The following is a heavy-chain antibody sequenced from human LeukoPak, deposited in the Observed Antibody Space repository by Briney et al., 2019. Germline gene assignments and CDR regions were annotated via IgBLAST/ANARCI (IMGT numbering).Heavy chain of an antibody. D-gene: IGHD1-26*01. CDR2: IKPDGSDK. CDR3: ARNSGSLDY. CDR1: GFPFNTYW. Sequence: GGSLRLSCAASGFPFNTYWMSWVRQSPGKGLQWVANIKPDGSDKYYVDSVRGRFTVSRYNAKNSLYLHLSSLGADDTAVYYCARNSGSLDYWGQGTLVTVSS. V-gene: IGHV3-7*01. J-gene: IGHJ4*02.